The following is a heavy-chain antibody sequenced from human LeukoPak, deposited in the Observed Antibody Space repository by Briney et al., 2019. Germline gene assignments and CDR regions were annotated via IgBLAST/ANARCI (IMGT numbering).Heavy chain of an antibody. CDR1: GFTFSSYW. D-gene: IGHD3-3*01. V-gene: IGHV3-74*01. CDR2: INSDGSST. Sequence: PGGSLRLSCAASGFTFSSYWMHWVRQAPGEGLVWVSRINSDGSSTSYADSVKGRFTISRDNAKNTLYLQMNSLRAEDTAVYYCARDPDFWSGSRLDYWGQGTLVTVSP. J-gene: IGHJ4*02. CDR3: ARDPDFWSGSRLDY.